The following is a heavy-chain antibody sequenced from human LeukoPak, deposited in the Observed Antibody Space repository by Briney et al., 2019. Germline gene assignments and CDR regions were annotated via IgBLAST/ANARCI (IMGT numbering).Heavy chain of an antibody. CDR1: GFTFSSYE. V-gene: IGHV3-48*03. CDR2: ISSSGSTT. CDR3: ARDPSSDAFDI. Sequence: GGSLRLSCAASGFTFSSYEMLWVRQAPGKGLEWISYISSSGSTTYYADSVRGRFTISRDNTKNSLFLQMNSLRAEDTAVYYCARDPSSDAFDIWGQGTMVTVSS. J-gene: IGHJ3*02.